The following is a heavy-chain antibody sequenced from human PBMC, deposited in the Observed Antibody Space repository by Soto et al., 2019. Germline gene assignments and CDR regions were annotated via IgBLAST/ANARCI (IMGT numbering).Heavy chain of an antibody. D-gene: IGHD2-15*01. J-gene: IGHJ6*02. V-gene: IGHV3-23*01. CDR2: ISGSGGST. CDR1: GFTFSSYA. Sequence: GGSLRLSCAASGFTFSSYAMTWVRQAPGKGLEWVSAISGSGGSTYYADSVKGRFTISRDNSKNTLYLQMNSLRAEDTAVYSCACPSSPSPYYYYYGLDVWGQGTTVTVSS. CDR3: ACPSSPSPYYYYYGLDV.